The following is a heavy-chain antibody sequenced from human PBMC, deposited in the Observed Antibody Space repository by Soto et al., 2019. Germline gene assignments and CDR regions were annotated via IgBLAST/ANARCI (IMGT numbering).Heavy chain of an antibody. CDR1: GFTFSSSG. CDR3: AKEFHSWNYFDY. J-gene: IGHJ4*02. Sequence: GGSLRLSCAASGFTFSSSGMHWVRQAPGKGLEWVAVISYDGSNKFYADSVKGRFTISRDNFRNTLYLQMNSLRAEDTAVYYCAKEFHSWNYFDYWGQGTMVTVSS. D-gene: IGHD1-20*01. CDR2: ISYDGSNK. V-gene: IGHV3-30*18.